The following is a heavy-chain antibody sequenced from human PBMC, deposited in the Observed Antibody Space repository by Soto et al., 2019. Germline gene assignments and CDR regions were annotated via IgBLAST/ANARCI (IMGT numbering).Heavy chain of an antibody. Sequence: GGSLRLSCAASGFTFSSYWMSWVRQAPGKGLEWVANIKQDGSEKYYVDSVKGRFTISRDNAKNSLYLQMNSLRAEDTAVYYCARGLSYGDYNFDYWGQGTLVTVSS. V-gene: IGHV3-7*01. CDR1: GFTFSSYW. CDR2: IKQDGSEK. CDR3: ARGLSYGDYNFDY. J-gene: IGHJ4*02. D-gene: IGHD4-17*01.